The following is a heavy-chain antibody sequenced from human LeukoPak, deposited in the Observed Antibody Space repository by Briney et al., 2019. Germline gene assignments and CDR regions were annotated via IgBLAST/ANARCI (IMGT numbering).Heavy chain of an antibody. CDR1: GYSFTSYW. CDR3: ARRYCSSTSCYGCFDY. D-gene: IGHD2-2*01. CDR2: IYPGDSDT. Sequence: GESLKISCKGSGYSFTSYWIGWVRQMPGKGLEWMGIIYPGDSDTRYSPSFQGQVTISADESISTAYLQWSSLKASDTAMYYCARRYCSSTSCYGCFDYWGQGTLVTVSS. V-gene: IGHV5-51*01. J-gene: IGHJ4*02.